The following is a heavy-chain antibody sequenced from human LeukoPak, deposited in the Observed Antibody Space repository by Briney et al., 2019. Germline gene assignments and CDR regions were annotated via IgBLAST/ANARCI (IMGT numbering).Heavy chain of an antibody. D-gene: IGHD3-9*01. V-gene: IGHV4-59*01. CDR2: IYYSGST. Sequence: SETLSLTCTVSGGSISSYYWSWIRQPPGKGLEWIGYIYYSGSTNYNPSLKSRVTISVDTSKNQFSLKLSSVTAADTAVYYCARVDILTGYHLDYCGQGTLVTVSS. CDR3: ARVDILTGYHLDY. J-gene: IGHJ4*02. CDR1: GGSISSYY.